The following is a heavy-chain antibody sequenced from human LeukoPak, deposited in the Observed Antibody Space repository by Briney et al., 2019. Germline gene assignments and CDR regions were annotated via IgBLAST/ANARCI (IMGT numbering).Heavy chain of an antibody. Sequence: GASVKVSCKASGYTFTSYDIDWVRQATGQGLEWMGWMSPDSGNTGYAQKFQGRVTITRNTSISTVYMELSSLRSEDTAVYYCARGRHDYVWGSYRPGYFFDSWGQGTLVTVSS. V-gene: IGHV1-8*03. J-gene: IGHJ4*02. CDR1: GYTFTSYD. CDR3: ARGRHDYVWGSYRPGYFFDS. D-gene: IGHD3-16*02. CDR2: MSPDSGNT.